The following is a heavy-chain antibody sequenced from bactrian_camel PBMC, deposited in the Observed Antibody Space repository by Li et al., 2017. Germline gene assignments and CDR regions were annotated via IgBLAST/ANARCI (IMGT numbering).Heavy chain of an antibody. CDR1: GFTFSGSY. J-gene: IGHJ6*01. CDR3: VVGIGWMSS. CDR2: VLSDGSKT. Sequence: HVQLVESGGDLVQPGGSLRLSCATSGFTFSGSYMGWVRQAPGKGLEWVSGVLSDGSKTYYEDSVKGRFTISRDDAKSTVYLQMNALKSEDTALYYCVVGIGWMSSWGQGTQVTVS. V-gene: IGHV3S7*01. D-gene: IGHD5*01.